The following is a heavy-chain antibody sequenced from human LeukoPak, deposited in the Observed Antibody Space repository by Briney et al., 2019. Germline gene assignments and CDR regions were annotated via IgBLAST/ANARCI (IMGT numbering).Heavy chain of an antibody. CDR2: IIPIFGTA. CDR1: GGTFSSYA. D-gene: IGHD3-22*01. J-gene: IGHJ4*02. V-gene: IGHV1-69*13. Sequence: SVKVSCKASGGTFSSYAISWVRQAPGQGLEWMGGIIPIFGTANYAQKFQGRVTITAYESTSTAYMELSSLRSEDTAVYYCAREGFGYYYDSSGYGLYYFDYWGQGTLVTVSS. CDR3: AREGFGYYYDSSGYGLYYFDY.